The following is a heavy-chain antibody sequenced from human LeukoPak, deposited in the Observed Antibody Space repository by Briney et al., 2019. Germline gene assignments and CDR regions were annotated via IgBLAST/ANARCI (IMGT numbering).Heavy chain of an antibody. Sequence: ASVNVSCKASGYTFTGYFMHWVRQAPGQGLEWMGWLNPNSGRTNYAQKFQGRVTLTRDTSISTGYMELGRLRSDDTAVYYCARDQLSEGFFNWLYPWGQGTLVTVSS. J-gene: IGHJ5*02. CDR2: LNPNSGRT. CDR3: ARDQLSEGFFNWLYP. V-gene: IGHV1-2*02. D-gene: IGHD3-3*01. CDR1: GYTFTGYF.